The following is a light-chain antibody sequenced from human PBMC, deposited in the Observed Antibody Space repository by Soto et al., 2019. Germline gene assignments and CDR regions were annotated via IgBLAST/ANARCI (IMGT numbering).Light chain of an antibody. CDR3: QQSYTTPIT. CDR2: AAS. Sequence: DIPMTQSPSSLSASVGDRVIITCRASQTISSHLNWYQQKPGKAPNLLVYAASSLQSGVPSRFTGSGSGTDFTLTISSLQPEDFATYFCQQSYTTPITFGQGTRLEIK. J-gene: IGKJ5*01. CDR1: QTISSH. V-gene: IGKV1-39*01.